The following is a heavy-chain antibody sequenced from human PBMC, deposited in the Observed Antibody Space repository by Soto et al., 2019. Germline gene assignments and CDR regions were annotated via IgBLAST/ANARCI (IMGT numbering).Heavy chain of an antibody. CDR2: INPGGGST. CDR1: GYTFTNYY. V-gene: IGHV1-46*01. J-gene: IGHJ6*02. CDR3: AATFGDIYYYGMDV. D-gene: IGHD3-16*01. Sequence: ASVKVSCKASGYTFTNYYIHWVRQAPGQGLEWMGIINPGGGSTSYAQKFQGRVTMTRDTSTRKAYMELSSLRSEDTAVYYCAATFGDIYYYGMDVWGQGTTVTVSS.